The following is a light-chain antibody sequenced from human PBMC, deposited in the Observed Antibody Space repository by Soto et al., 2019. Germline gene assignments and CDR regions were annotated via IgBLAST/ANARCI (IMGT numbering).Light chain of an antibody. CDR3: QQYDNYPLT. V-gene: IGKV1-5*01. Sequence: IRMTQSPSTLSGSVGDRVTITCRASQTISSWLAWYQQKPGKAPKLLIYDASSLESGVPSRFSGSGSGTEFTLTISNLQPDDFATYYCQQYDNYPLTFGGGTKVDIK. J-gene: IGKJ4*01. CDR2: DAS. CDR1: QTISSW.